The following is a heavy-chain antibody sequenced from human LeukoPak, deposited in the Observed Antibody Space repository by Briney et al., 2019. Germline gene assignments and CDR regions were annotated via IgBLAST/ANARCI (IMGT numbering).Heavy chain of an antibody. J-gene: IGHJ3*02. D-gene: IGHD4-23*01. CDR3: ARHQRGNSDAFDI. CDR2: IYYSGNT. Sequence: PSETLSLTCTVSGGSISSNYWSWIRQPPGKGLEWIGYIYYSGNTNYSPSLKSRVTMSVDTSKNQLSLKLSSVTAADTAVYYCARHQRGNSDAFDIWGLGTIVTVSS. CDR1: GGSISSNY. V-gene: IGHV4-59*01.